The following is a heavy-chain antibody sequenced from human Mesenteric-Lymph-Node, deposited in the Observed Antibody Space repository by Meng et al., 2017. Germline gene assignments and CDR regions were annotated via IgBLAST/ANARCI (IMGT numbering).Heavy chain of an antibody. Sequence: SETLSLTCTVSGGSISTSNYYWGWIRQPPGKGLEWIGEINHSGSTNYNPSLKSRVTISVDTSKNQFSLKLSSVTAADTAVYYCARVPIAAAEYNWFDPWGQGTLVTVSS. CDR2: INHSGST. J-gene: IGHJ5*02. D-gene: IGHD6-13*01. CDR1: GGSISTSNYY. V-gene: IGHV4-39*07. CDR3: ARVPIAAAEYNWFDP.